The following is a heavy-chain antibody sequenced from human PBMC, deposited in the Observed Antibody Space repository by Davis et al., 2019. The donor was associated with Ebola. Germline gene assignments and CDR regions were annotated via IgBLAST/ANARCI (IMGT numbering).Heavy chain of an antibody. CDR2: INPNSGGT. J-gene: IGHJ3*02. CDR3: ATDLYCSSTSCYLRAAFDI. Sequence: ASVQVSCKASGYTFTGYYMHWVRQAPGQGLEWMGWINPNSGGTNYAQKFQGRVTMTRDTSISTAYMELSRLRSDDTAVYYCATDLYCSSTSCYLRAAFDIWGQGTMVTVSS. D-gene: IGHD2-2*01. CDR1: GYTFTGYY. V-gene: IGHV1-2*02.